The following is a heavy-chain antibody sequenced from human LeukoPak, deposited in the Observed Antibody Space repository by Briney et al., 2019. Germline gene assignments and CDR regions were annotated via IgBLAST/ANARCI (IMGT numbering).Heavy chain of an antibody. CDR2: ITASGGST. Sequence: GGSLRLSCASSGFTFNNYAMTWVRQAPGKGLEWVSSITASGGSTYCADSVKGRFTISRDNSKNTLYLQMSSLRAEDTAVYYCARDYPTSGIVTIFDYWGQGTLVTVSS. CDR1: GFTFNNYA. V-gene: IGHV3-23*01. J-gene: IGHJ4*02. CDR3: ARDYPTSGIVTIFDY. D-gene: IGHD1-1*01.